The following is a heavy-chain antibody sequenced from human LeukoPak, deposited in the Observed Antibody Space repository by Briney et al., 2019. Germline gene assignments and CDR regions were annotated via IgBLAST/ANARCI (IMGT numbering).Heavy chain of an antibody. CDR1: GFTFSSYG. J-gene: IGHJ4*02. V-gene: IGHV3-30*02. CDR3: VKSAQDCSSTSCYGGPFDY. Sequence: GGSLRLSCAASGFTFSSYGMHWVRQAPGKGLEWVAFIRHDGSNKYYADSVKGRFTISRDNSKNTLYLQMNSLRAEDTAVYYCVKSAQDCSSTSCYGGPFDYWGQGTLVTVSS. D-gene: IGHD2-2*01. CDR2: IRHDGSNK.